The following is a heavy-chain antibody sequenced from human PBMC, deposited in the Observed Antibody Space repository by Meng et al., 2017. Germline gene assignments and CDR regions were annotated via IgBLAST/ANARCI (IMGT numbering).Heavy chain of an antibody. V-gene: IGHV1-69*06. Sequence: SVKVSCKASGGTFSSYAISWVRQAPGQGLEWMGGIIPIFGTANYAQKFQGRVMITADKSTNTAYMELRSLRSDDTAVYYCEREDSMYGGPGLDYWGQGTLVTVSS. D-gene: IGHD4/OR15-4a*01. CDR3: EREDSMYGGPGLDY. CDR2: IIPIFGTA. CDR1: GGTFSSYA. J-gene: IGHJ4*02.